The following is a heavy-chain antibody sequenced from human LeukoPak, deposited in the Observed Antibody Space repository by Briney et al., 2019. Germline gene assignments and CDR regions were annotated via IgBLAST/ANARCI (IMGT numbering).Heavy chain of an antibody. CDR2: IYYSGST. V-gene: IGHV4-59*01. Sequence: SETLSLTXTVSGGSISSYYWSWIRQPPGKGLEWIGYIYYSGSTNYNPSLKSRVTISVDTSKNQFSLKLSSVTAADTAVYYCARGGSFGVVITWGQGTLVTVSS. CDR3: ARGGSFGVVIT. D-gene: IGHD3-3*01. J-gene: IGHJ5*02. CDR1: GGSISSYY.